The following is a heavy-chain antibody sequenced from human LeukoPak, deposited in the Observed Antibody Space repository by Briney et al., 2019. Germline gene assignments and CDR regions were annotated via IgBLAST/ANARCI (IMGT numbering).Heavy chain of an antibody. J-gene: IGHJ6*02. CDR2: ISAYNGNT. D-gene: IGHD6-6*01. V-gene: IGHV1-18*04. CDR3: ARSLEYSSSQYYYYGMDV. CDR1: EYTLTSYY. Sequence: GASVKVSCKASEYTLTSYYLHWVRQAPGQGLEWMGWISAYNGNTNYAQKLQGRVTMTTDTSTSTACMELRSLRSDDTAVYYCARSLEYSSSQYYYYGMDVWGQGTTVTVSS.